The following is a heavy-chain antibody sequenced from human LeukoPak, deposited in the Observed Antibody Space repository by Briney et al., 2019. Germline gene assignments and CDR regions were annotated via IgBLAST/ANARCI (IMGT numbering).Heavy chain of an antibody. CDR2: IYYSGST. D-gene: IGHD5-18*01. CDR1: GGSISSYY. V-gene: IGHV4-59*01. J-gene: IGHJ5*02. CDR3: ARDHTAMGGYNWFDP. Sequence: PSETLSLTCTVSGGSISSYYWSWIRQPPGKGLEWIGYIYYSGSTNYNPSLKRRVTISVDTSKNQFSLKLSSVTAADTAVYYCARDHTAMGGYNWFDPWGQGTLVTVSS.